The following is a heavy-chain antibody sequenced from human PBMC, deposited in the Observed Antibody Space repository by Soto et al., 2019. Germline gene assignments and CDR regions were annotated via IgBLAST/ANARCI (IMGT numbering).Heavy chain of an antibody. D-gene: IGHD3-10*01. CDR1: VFTFITYA. CDR2: LSGSGGTT. V-gene: IGHV3-23*01. J-gene: IGHJ4*02. Sequence: PGWSLRLSCSTSVFTFITYAMNWVRQAPGKGLEWVSALSGSGGTTYYADSVRGRFTISRDNSKNTLFLQMSSLRAEDTALYYCAKQRAGYGSGSDTFYFDFWGQGTLVTVSS. CDR3: AKQRAGYGSGSDTFYFDF.